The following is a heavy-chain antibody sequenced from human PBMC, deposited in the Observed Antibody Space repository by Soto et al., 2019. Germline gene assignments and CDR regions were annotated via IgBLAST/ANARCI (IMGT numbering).Heavy chain of an antibody. CDR2: INPNNGNP. D-gene: IGHD3-10*01. CDR1: GYTFTDNG. Sequence: QVQLVQSGAEVKKPGASVKVSCKASGYTFTDNGVSWMRQAPGQGLERMGWINPNNGNPKYAQNFQGRVTMTTDTSTGTAYVELRRLRSDDTAMYYCARSSISGIFYYYYLGQGTLVTVAS. J-gene: IGHJ4*02. CDR3: ARSSISGIFYYYY. V-gene: IGHV1-18*01.